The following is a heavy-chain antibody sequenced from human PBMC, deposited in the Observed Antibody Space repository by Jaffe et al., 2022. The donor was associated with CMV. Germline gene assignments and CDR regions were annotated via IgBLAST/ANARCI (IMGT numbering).Heavy chain of an antibody. V-gene: IGHV4-59*08. D-gene: IGHD3-22*01. CDR3: ARRRDYYHSSGYYFDAFDT. CDR1: GGSITSNY. Sequence: QVQLHESGPGLVKPSETLSLTCDVSGGSITSNYWSWIRQPPGKGLEWMGYIFYTGSTNYNPSFKSRITISVDTSKSQFSLKLSSVTAADTAMYYCARRRDYYHSSGYYFDAFDTWGQGTVVTVSS. CDR2: IFYTGST. J-gene: IGHJ3*02.